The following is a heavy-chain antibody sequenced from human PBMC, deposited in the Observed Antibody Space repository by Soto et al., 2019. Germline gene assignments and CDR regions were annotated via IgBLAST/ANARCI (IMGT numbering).Heavy chain of an antibody. Sequence: SETLSLTCVVYGGSFIGYYWSWIRQPPGKGLEWIGEINHSGSTNYNPSLKSRVTISVDTSKNQFSLKLSSVTAADTAVYYCARGTRGYSSGWYDYWGQGTLVTVSS. D-gene: IGHD6-19*01. CDR3: ARGTRGYSSGWYDY. J-gene: IGHJ4*02. CDR2: INHSGST. V-gene: IGHV4-34*01. CDR1: GGSFIGYY.